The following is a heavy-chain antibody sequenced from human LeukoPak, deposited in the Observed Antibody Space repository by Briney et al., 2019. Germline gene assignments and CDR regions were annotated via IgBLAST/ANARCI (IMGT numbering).Heavy chain of an antibody. Sequence: GGSLRLSCAASGFTFSSYGMHWVRQAPGKGLEWVAFIRYDGSNKYYADSVKGRFTISRDNSKNTLYLQMNSLRAEDTALYYCAKGLPGFGDLSDVWSYWGQGILVTVSS. CDR1: GFTFSSYG. D-gene: IGHD3-10*01. J-gene: IGHJ4*02. CDR2: IRYDGSNK. CDR3: AKGLPGFGDLSDVWSY. V-gene: IGHV3-30*02.